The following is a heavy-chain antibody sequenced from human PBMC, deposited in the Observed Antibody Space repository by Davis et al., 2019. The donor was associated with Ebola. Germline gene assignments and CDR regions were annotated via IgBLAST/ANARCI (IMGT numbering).Heavy chain of an antibody. D-gene: IGHD2-21*02. CDR3: ARWNGKYLGSDYYFDY. CDR2: IYYTGAT. J-gene: IGHJ4*02. V-gene: IGHV4-59*01. Sequence: MPSETLSLTCSVSGDSMSDYHWSWIRQFPQKGLEWIGYIYYTGATNYNPSLRSRVAISLDSSKTQFSLNLRSVTAADTAVYYCARWNGKYLGSDYYFDYWGPGALVTVSS. CDR1: GDSMSDYH.